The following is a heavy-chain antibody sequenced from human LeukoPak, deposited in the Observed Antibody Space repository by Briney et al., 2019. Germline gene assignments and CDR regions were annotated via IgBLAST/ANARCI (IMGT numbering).Heavy chain of an antibody. D-gene: IGHD3-10*01. Sequence: PGGSLRLSCAASGFTLSNTWMSWVRQAPGRGLEWVGRIKSKTDGETINYAAPVKGTFTISRDDSKNTLYLQMNSLKTEDTAVYYCTTVLRYNSGSYSDHWGQGTLVTVSS. CDR2: IKSKTDGETI. CDR1: GFTLSNTW. V-gene: IGHV3-15*01. CDR3: TTVLRYNSGSYSDH. J-gene: IGHJ5*02.